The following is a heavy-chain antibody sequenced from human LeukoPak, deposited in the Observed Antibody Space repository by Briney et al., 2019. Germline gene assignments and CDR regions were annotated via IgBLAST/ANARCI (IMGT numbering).Heavy chain of an antibody. CDR2: IYTSGTT. D-gene: IGHD3-22*01. Sequence: SETLSLTCTVSGGSISSGSYYWSWIRQPAGKGLEWIGRIYTSGTTNYNPSLKSRVTISVDTSKNQFSLKLSSVTAADTAVYYCARGDSYYYDSSGYSYWGQGTLVTVSS. J-gene: IGHJ4*02. V-gene: IGHV4-61*02. CDR3: ARGDSYYYDSSGYSY. CDR1: GGSISSGSYY.